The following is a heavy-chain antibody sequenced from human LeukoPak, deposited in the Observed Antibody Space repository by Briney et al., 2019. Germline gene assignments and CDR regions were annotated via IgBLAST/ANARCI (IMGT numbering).Heavy chain of an antibody. CDR2: ISFSVSTT. CDR1: GFTLSNYA. Sequence: GGSLRLSCAASGFTLSNYAMNWVRQAPGKGLEWVSTISFSVSTTYYSDSVKGRFTISRDNSKNTLYLQMNSLTVEDTAVYYCAKDHGSGGYYAFDIWGQGAMVTVSS. J-gene: IGHJ3*02. CDR3: AKDHGSGGYYAFDI. D-gene: IGHD3-10*01. V-gene: IGHV3-23*01.